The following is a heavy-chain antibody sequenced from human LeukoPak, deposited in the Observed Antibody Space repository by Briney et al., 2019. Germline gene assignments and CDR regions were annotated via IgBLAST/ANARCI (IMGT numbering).Heavy chain of an antibody. CDR1: GGSISSYY. Sequence: PSETLSLTCTVSGGSISSYYWSWIRQPPGKGLEWIGYIYYSGSTNYNPSLKSRVTISVDTSKNQFSLKVSSVTAADTAVYYCARRREGYFDLWGRGNLVTVSS. J-gene: IGHJ2*01. CDR2: IYYSGST. V-gene: IGHV4-59*12. CDR3: ARRREGYFDL.